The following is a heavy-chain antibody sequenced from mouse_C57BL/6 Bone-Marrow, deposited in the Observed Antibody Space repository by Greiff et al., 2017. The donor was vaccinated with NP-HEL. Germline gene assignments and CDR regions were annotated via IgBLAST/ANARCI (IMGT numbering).Heavy chain of an antibody. D-gene: IGHD1-1*01. CDR1: GYTFTNYW. CDR3: AAYYYGPWYFDV. V-gene: IGHV1-63*01. J-gene: IGHJ1*03. Sequence: QVQLQQSGAELVRPGTSVKMSCKAFGYTFTNYWIGWAKQRPGHGLEWIGDIYPGGGYTNYNEKFKGKATLTADKSSSTAYMQFSSLTSEDSAIYYCAAYYYGPWYFDVWGTGTTVTVSS. CDR2: IYPGGGYT.